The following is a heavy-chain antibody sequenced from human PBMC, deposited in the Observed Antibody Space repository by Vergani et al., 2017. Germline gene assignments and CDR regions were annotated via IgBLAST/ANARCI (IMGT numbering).Heavy chain of an antibody. J-gene: IGHJ5*02. CDR1: GFTFGDYA. D-gene: IGHD3-22*01. CDR2: IRSKAYGGTT. Sequence: EVQLVESGGGLVQPGRSLRLSCTASGFTFGDYAMSWVRQAPGKGLEWVGFIRSKAYGGTTEYAASVKGRFTISRDDSKSIAYLQMNSPKTEDTAVCYCTSGLYYYDSSGYYVTPTWGQGTLVTVSS. V-gene: IGHV3-49*04. CDR3: TSGLYYYDSSGYYVTPT.